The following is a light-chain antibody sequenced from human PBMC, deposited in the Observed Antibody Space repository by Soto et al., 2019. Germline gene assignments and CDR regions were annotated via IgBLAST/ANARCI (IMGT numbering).Light chain of an antibody. Sequence: QSVLTQPPSVSAAPGQKVTISCSGSSSNIGSNTVNWYQQLPGTAPKLLIYSNNQRPSGVPDRFSDSKSGTSASLAISGLQSEDEADYYCAAWDDSLNGVVFGGGTKVTVL. V-gene: IGLV1-44*01. CDR1: SSNIGSNT. CDR3: AAWDDSLNGVV. CDR2: SNN. J-gene: IGLJ2*01.